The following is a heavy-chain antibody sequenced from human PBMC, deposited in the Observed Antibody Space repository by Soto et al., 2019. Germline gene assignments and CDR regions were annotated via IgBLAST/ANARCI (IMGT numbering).Heavy chain of an antibody. CDR2: IYYSGST. D-gene: IGHD1-1*01. CDR3: ARRTGTTYNFDY. J-gene: IGHJ4*02. Sequence: SETLSLTCTVSGGSISSSSYYWGWIRQPPGKGLEWIGSIYYSGSTYYNPSLKSRVTISVDTSKNQFSLKLSSVTAADTAVYYCARRTGTTYNFDYWGQGTLVTVSS. CDR1: GGSISSSSYY. V-gene: IGHV4-39*01.